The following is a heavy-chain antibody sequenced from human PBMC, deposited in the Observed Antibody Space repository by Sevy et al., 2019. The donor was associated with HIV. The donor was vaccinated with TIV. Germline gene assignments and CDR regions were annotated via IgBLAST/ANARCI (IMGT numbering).Heavy chain of an antibody. CDR2: NFSSGST. D-gene: IGHD6-19*01. J-gene: IGHJ4*02. Sequence: GGSLRLSCAISGFTVNDKYIIWVRQAPGKGLEWVSVNFSSGSTYYADSAKGRFTISRDNSKNTEDLQMNSVRAEDTAVYYCVSLFLSYRSGWSYFDYWGQGTLVTVSS. V-gene: IGHV3-66*01. CDR3: VSLFLSYRSGWSYFDY. CDR1: GFTVNDKY.